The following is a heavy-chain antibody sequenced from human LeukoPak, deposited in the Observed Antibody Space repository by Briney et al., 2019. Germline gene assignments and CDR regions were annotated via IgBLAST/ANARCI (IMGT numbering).Heavy chain of an antibody. D-gene: IGHD3-22*01. CDR3: AKAGTYDTSTNSGDY. CDR1: GFTVSSNY. CDR2: IYAGGST. J-gene: IGHJ4*02. Sequence: PGGSLRLSCAASGFTVSSNYMTWVRQAPGKGLEWVSVIYAGGSTYYADSVKGRFTISRDNSKNTLYLLMNNLRAEDTAVYYCAKAGTYDTSTNSGDYWGQGTLVTVSS. V-gene: IGHV3-53*01.